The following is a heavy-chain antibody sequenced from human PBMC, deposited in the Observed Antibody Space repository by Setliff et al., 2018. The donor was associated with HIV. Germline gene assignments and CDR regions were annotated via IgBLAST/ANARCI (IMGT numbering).Heavy chain of an antibody. CDR2: IKTRADNYAT. J-gene: IGHJ4*02. CDR1: GFTFSGSP. D-gene: IGHD3-22*01. CDR3: TRPQYFYDIGGSDY. V-gene: IGHV3-73*01. Sequence: GGSLRLSCAASGFTFSGSPIHWVRQASGKGLEWLGRIKTRADNYATAYAASVKGRFTISRDDSMNTAYLQMNSLKIEDTAVYYCTRPQYFYDIGGSDYWGQGTQVTVS.